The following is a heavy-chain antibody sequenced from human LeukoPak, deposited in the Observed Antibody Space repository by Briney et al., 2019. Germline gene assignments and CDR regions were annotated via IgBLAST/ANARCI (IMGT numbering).Heavy chain of an antibody. CDR3: ARGRQLVSYWFDY. CDR2: IYYSGST. J-gene: IGHJ4*02. CDR1: GGSISSYY. D-gene: IGHD6-6*01. V-gene: IGHV4-59*01. Sequence: SETLSLTCTVSGGSISSYYWGWIRQPPGKGLEWIGYIYYSGSTNYNPSLKSRVTISVDTSKNQFSLKLSSVTAADTAVYYCARGRQLVSYWFDYWGQGTLVTVSS.